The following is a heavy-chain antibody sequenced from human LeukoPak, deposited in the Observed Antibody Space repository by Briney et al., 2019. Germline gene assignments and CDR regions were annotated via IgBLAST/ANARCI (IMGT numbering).Heavy chain of an antibody. CDR2: IIPILGIA. V-gene: IGHV1-69*10. CDR3: ARLYCSSTSCYEYYFDY. J-gene: IGHJ4*02. Sequence: GASVKVSCKASGGTFSSYAISWVRQAPGQGLEWMGGIIPILGIANYAQKFQGRVTITADKSTSTAYMELSSLRSEDTAVYYCARLYCSSTSCYEYYFDYWGQGTLVTVSS. D-gene: IGHD2-2*01. CDR1: GGTFSSYA.